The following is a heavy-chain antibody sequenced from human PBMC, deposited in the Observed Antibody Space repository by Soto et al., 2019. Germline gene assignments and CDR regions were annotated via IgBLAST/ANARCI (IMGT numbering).Heavy chain of an antibody. V-gene: IGHV3-73*01. Sequence: EVQLVESGGGLVQPGGSLKLSCAASGFTFSGSAMHWVRQASGKGLEWVGRIRSKANSYATAYAASVKGRFTISRDDSKNTAYLQMNSLKTEDTAVYYCTRHLLSDDSSGSQYYFDYWGQGTLVTVSS. D-gene: IGHD3-22*01. CDR2: IRSKANSYAT. CDR3: TRHLLSDDSSGSQYYFDY. J-gene: IGHJ4*02. CDR1: GFTFSGSA.